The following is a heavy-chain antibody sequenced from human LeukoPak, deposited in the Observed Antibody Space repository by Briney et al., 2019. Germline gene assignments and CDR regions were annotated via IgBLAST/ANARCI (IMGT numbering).Heavy chain of an antibody. CDR3: AKVSVCYGCYFDY. CDR1: GFTFSSYG. J-gene: IGHJ4*02. V-gene: IGHV3-33*03. Sequence: GSLRLSCAASGFTFSSYGTHWVRQAPGKGLEWVATINGAGDNPCYAETVKGRFTISRDNSRDTLYLQMHSLRAEDTAIYYCAKVSVCYGCYFDYWGQGTLVTVS. D-gene: IGHD3-10*01. CDR2: INGAGDNP.